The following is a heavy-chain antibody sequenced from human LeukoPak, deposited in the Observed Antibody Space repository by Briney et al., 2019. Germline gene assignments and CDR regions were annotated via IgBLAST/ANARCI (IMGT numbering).Heavy chain of an antibody. J-gene: IGHJ4*02. CDR1: GFTVSSNY. V-gene: IGHV3-53*01. Sequence: GGSLRLSCAASGFTVSSNYMSWVRQAPGKGLEWVSVIYSGGSTYYADSVKGRFTISRDNSKNTLYLQMNSLRAEDTAVYYCATPRPSDYYGSGSYDYWGQGTLVTVSS. CDR2: IYSGGST. CDR3: ATPRPSDYYGSGSYDY. D-gene: IGHD3-10*01.